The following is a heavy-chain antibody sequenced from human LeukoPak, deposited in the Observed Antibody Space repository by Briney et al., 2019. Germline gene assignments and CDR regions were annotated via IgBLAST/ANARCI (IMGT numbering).Heavy chain of an antibody. J-gene: IGHJ5*02. D-gene: IGHD4-17*01. V-gene: IGHV4-34*01. CDR1: GGSFSGYY. CDR2: INHSGST. Sequence: SETLSLTCAVYGGSFSGYYWSWIRQPPGKGLEWIGEINHSGSTNYNPSLKSRVTISVDTSKNQFSLKLSSVTAADTAVYYCARGRYGVGRPYWFDPWGQGTLVTVSS. CDR3: ARGRYGVGRPYWFDP.